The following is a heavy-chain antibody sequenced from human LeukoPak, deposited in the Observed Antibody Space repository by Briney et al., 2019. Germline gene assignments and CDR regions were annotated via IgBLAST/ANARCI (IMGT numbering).Heavy chain of an antibody. CDR1: GFTFSDYY. J-gene: IGHJ5*02. CDR3: ASPSVGEATAMNWFDP. Sequence: PGGSLRLSCAASGFTFSDYYMSWIRQAPGKGLEWVSYISSSGSTIYYADSVKGRFTISRDNAKNSLYLQMNSLRAEDTAVYYCASPSVGEATAMNWFDPWGQGTLVTVSS. CDR2: ISSSGSTI. D-gene: IGHD3-10*01. V-gene: IGHV3-11*04.